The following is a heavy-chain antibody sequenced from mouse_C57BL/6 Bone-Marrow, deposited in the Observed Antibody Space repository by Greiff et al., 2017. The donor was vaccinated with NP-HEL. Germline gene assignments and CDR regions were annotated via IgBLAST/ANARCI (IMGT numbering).Heavy chain of an antibody. CDR2: INPNNGGT. CDR1: GYTFTDYY. Sequence: EVQLQQSGPELVKPGASVKISCKASGYTFTDYYMNWVKQSHGKSLEWIGDINPNNGGTSYNQKFKGKATLTVDKSSSTAYMELRSLTSEDSAVYYCASAEGVWWYFDVWGTGTTVTVSA. J-gene: IGHJ1*03. CDR3: ASAEGVWWYFDV. V-gene: IGHV1-26*01.